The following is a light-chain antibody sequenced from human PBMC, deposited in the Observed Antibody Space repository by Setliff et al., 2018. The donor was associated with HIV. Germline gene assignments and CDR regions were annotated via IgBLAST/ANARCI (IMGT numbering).Light chain of an antibody. Sequence: ALTQPASVSGSPGQSITISCIGTSSDVGGYDFVSWYQQRPGKAPKLIIFDASERPSGVSHRFSGSKSGNTASLTISGLQTEDEADYFCASYRSPATYVFGIGTKVTV. V-gene: IGLV2-14*03. J-gene: IGLJ1*01. CDR1: SSDVGGYDF. CDR3: ASYRSPATYV. CDR2: DAS.